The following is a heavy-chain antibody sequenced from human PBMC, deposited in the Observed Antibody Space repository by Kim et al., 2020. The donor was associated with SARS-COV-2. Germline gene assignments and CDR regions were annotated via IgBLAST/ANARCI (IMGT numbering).Heavy chain of an antibody. V-gene: IGHV3-33*06. CDR1: GFTFSSYG. CDR3: AKGGLGTMVRGVIGYYYGMDV. D-gene: IGHD3-10*01. Sequence: GGSLRLSCAASGFTFSSYGMHWVRQAPGKGLEWVAVIWYDGSNKYYADSVKGRFTISRDNSKNTLYLQMNSLRAEDTAVYYCAKGGLGTMVRGVIGYYYGMDVWGQGTTVTVSS. CDR2: IWYDGSNK. J-gene: IGHJ6*02.